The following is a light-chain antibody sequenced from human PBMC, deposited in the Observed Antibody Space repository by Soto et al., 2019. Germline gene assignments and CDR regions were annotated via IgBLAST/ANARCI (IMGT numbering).Light chain of an antibody. CDR2: KAS. CDR1: QTISSW. CDR3: QHYNSYSEA. J-gene: IGKJ5*01. V-gene: IGKV1-5*03. Sequence: DIQMTHSPSTLSGSVGDIVTITCGASQTISSWLAWYQQKPGKAPKLLIYKASTLKSGVPSRFSGSGSGTEFTLTISSLQPDDFATYYCQHYNSYSEAFGQGTRLEIK.